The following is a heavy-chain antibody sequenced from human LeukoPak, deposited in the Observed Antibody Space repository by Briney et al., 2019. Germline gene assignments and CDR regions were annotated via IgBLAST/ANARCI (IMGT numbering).Heavy chain of an antibody. D-gene: IGHD3-10*01. J-gene: IGHJ4*02. CDR2: LSNDGTST. CDR1: GLSLNYFW. V-gene: IGHV3-74*03. CDR3: ASGRPRGCSR. Sequence: PGGSLSLSCTASGLSLNYFWMHWVRHGPGQGLAWVSRLSNDGTSTKYADSVKGRFTISRDNAKNTLYLERVILRAEDTAVYSWASGRPRGCSRGGEGTVV.